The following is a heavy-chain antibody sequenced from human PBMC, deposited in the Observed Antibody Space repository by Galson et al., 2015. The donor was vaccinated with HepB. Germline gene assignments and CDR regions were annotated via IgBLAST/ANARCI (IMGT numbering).Heavy chain of an antibody. CDR1: GGSISSYY. V-gene: IGHV4-59*01. D-gene: IGHD3-3*01. CDR3: ARVSGDFWSGYHNWYFDL. J-gene: IGHJ2*01. CDR2: IYYSGST. Sequence: LSLTCTVSGGSISSYYWSWIRQPPGKGLEWIGYIYYSGSTNYNPSLKSRVTISVDTSKSQFSLKLSSVTAADTAVYYCARVSGDFWSGYHNWYFDLWGRGTLVTVSS.